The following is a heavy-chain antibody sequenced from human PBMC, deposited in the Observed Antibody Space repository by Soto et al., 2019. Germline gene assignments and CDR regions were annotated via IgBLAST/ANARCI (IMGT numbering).Heavy chain of an antibody. Sequence: PSQTLSLTCAISGDSVSSNSAAWNWIRQSPSRGLEWLGRTYYRSKWYNDYAVSVKSRITINPDTSKNQFSLQLNSVTPEDTAVYYCARDPYYDFWSGYSDGMDVWGQGTTVTSP. CDR2: TYYRSKWYN. D-gene: IGHD3-3*01. J-gene: IGHJ6*02. CDR3: ARDPYYDFWSGYSDGMDV. V-gene: IGHV6-1*01. CDR1: GDSVSSNSAA.